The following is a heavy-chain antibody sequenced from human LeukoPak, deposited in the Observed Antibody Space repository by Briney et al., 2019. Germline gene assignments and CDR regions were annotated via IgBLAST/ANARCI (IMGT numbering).Heavy chain of an antibody. CDR2: INAGNGNT. J-gene: IGHJ4*02. CDR1: GYTFTSYA. V-gene: IGHV1-3*03. Sequence: GASVKVSRKASGYTFTSYAMHWVRQAPGQRLEWMGWINAGNGNTKYSQEFQGRVTITRDTSASTAYMELSSLRSEDMAVYYCARALYGDYFPYFDYWGQGTLVTVSS. D-gene: IGHD4-17*01. CDR3: ARALYGDYFPYFDY.